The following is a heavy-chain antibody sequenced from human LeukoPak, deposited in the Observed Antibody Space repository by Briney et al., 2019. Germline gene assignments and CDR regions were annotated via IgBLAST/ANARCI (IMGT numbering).Heavy chain of an antibody. CDR2: INHSGST. CDR3: ARIYYGSGSYYKRRLYYFDY. CDR1: GGSFSGYY. D-gene: IGHD3-10*01. Sequence: PSETLSLTCAVYGGSFSGYYWSWIRQPPGKGLEWIGEINHSGSTNYNPSLKSRVTISVDTSKNQFSLKLSSVTAADTAVYYCARIYYGSGSYYKRRLYYFDYWGQGTLVTVSS. V-gene: IGHV4-34*01. J-gene: IGHJ4*02.